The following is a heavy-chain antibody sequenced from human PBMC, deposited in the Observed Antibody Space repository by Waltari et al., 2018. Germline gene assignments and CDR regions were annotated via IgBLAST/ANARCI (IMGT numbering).Heavy chain of an antibody. CDR2: IYTSGST. Sequence: QVQLQESGPGLVKPSETLSLTCAVSGGSFSSDYWSWTRQPAGKGLEWIGRIYTSGSTDYNPSLTSRVTMSTDTSKNQFSLKLSSVIAADTAVYYCARGSGYRGFDYLGQGTLVTVSS. CDR1: GGSFSSDY. V-gene: IGHV4-4*07. J-gene: IGHJ4*02. D-gene: IGHD5-12*01. CDR3: ARGSGYRGFDY.